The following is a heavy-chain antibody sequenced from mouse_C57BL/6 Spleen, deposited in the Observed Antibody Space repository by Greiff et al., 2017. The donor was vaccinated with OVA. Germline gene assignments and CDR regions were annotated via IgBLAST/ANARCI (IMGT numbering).Heavy chain of an antibody. V-gene: IGHV5-4*01. J-gene: IGHJ2*01. CDR1: GFTFSSYA. CDR3: ARESIYDGYSFDY. D-gene: IGHD2-3*01. CDR2: ISDGGSYT. Sequence: EVMLVESGGGLVKPGGSLKLSCAASGFTFSSYAMSWVRQTPEKRLEWVATISDGGSYTYYPDNVKGRFTISRDNAKNNLYLQMSHLKSEDTAMYYCARESIYDGYSFDYWGQGTTLTVSS.